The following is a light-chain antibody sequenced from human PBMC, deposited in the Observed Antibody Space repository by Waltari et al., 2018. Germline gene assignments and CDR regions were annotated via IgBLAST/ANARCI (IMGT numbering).Light chain of an antibody. Sequence: IQMTQSPSSLSAFVGDRVTMTCRASQGISSDLGWYQQKPGKAPKLLISGASLLQSGVPSRFSGSGSGTDFTLTISSLQPEDFATYYCLQDSEHPLTFGQGTKVEL. CDR1: QGISSD. J-gene: IGKJ1*01. V-gene: IGKV1-6*01. CDR2: GAS. CDR3: LQDSEHPLT.